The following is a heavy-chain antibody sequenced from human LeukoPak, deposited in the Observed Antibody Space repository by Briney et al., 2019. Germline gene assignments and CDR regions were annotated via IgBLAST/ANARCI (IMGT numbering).Heavy chain of an antibody. V-gene: IGHV4-34*01. Sequence: SPSETLSLTCAVYGGSFSGYYWSWIRQPPGKGLEWIGEINHSGSTNYNPSLKSRVTISVDTSKNQFSLKLSSVTAADTAVYYCARGRIKWLAPGEFDPWGQGTLVTVSS. CDR2: INHSGST. D-gene: IGHD5-12*01. J-gene: IGHJ5*02. CDR1: GGSFSGYY. CDR3: ARGRIKWLAPGEFDP.